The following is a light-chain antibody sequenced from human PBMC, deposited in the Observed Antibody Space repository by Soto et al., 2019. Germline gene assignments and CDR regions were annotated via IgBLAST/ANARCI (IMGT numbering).Light chain of an antibody. V-gene: IGKV1-5*01. CDR1: QSMNDW. CDR3: LRYNAFSQT. Sequence: DIQMTQSPXTLSASVGDRVTITCRASQSMNDWLAWYQQKPGKAPKVLIYDASSLQSGVPSRFSGSGSGTEFTLTIDSLQPDDVATYYCLRYNAFSQTFGQGTKVDIK. CDR2: DAS. J-gene: IGKJ1*01.